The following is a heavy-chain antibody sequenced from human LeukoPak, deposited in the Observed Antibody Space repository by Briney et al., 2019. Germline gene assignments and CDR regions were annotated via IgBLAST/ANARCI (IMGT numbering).Heavy chain of an antibody. D-gene: IGHD6-13*01. Sequence: GGSLRLSCAASGFTFSSYWMNWVRQAPGKGLEWVANIKQDGSEKYYVDSVKGRFTISRDNAKNSLYLQMNSLRAEDTAVYYCASEYSTTWNYFDYWGQGTLVTVSS. CDR1: GFTFSSYW. CDR2: IKQDGSEK. J-gene: IGHJ4*02. CDR3: ASEYSTTWNYFDY. V-gene: IGHV3-7*04.